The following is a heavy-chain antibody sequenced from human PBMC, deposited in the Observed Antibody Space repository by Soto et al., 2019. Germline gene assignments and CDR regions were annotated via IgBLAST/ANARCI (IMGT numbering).Heavy chain of an antibody. D-gene: IGHD2-21*02. CDR3: ATSLVVTAILNFDY. V-gene: IGHV1-69*02. CDR1: GGTFSSYT. CDR2: IIPILGIA. J-gene: IGHJ4*02. Sequence: QVQLVQSGAEVKQPGSSVKVSCKASGGTFSSYTISWVRQAPGQGLEWMGRIIPILGIANYAQKFQGRVTITADKSTSTAYMELSSLRSEDTAVYYCATSLVVTAILNFDYWGQGTLVTVSS.